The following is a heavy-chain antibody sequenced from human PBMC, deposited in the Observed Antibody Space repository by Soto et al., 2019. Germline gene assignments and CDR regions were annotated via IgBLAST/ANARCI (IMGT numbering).Heavy chain of an antibody. V-gene: IGHV4-31*03. D-gene: IGHD7-27*01. CDR3: ARDTGLAPTVWGY. Sequence: QVQLQESGPGLVKPSQTLSLTCSVSGDSIRGGGHYWNWIRQFPGKGLEWSGYVYNSGSTHYNPSLRGRLTISIDTSKNQFSLRLISVTAADTALYYCARDTGLAPTVWGYWGHGTQVTVSS. J-gene: IGHJ4*03. CDR2: VYNSGST. CDR1: GDSIRGGGHY.